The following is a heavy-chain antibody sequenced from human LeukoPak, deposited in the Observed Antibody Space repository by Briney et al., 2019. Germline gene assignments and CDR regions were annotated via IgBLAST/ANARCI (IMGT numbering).Heavy chain of an antibody. J-gene: IGHJ4*02. CDR3: ARAPKYYYDSSGYYPNGY. Sequence: GGSLRLSCAASGFTFSSYAMSWVRQAPGKGLEWVSVISGGGGNTYYADSVKGRFTISRDNSKNTLYLQMNSLGAEDTAVYYCARAPKYYYDSSGYYPNGYWGQGTLVTVSS. D-gene: IGHD3-22*01. CDR2: ISGGGGNT. CDR1: GFTFSSYA. V-gene: IGHV3-23*01.